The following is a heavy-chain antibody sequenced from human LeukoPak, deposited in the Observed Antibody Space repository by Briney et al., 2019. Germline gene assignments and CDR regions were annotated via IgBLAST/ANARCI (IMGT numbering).Heavy chain of an antibody. J-gene: IGHJ4*02. V-gene: IGHV4-34*01. CDR3: ARLWQWLVTPSDY. CDR1: GGSFSGYY. CDR2: INHSGST. D-gene: IGHD6-19*01. Sequence: SETLSLTCAVYGGSFSGYYWSWIRQPPGKGLEWIGEINHSGSTNYNPSLKSRVTISVDTSKNQFSLKLSSVTAADTAVYYCARLWQWLVTPSDYWGQGTLVTVSS.